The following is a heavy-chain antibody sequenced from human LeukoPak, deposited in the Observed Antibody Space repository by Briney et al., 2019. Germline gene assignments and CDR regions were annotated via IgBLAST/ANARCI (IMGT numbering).Heavy chain of an antibody. CDR2: IYYSGST. V-gene: IGHV4-31*03. D-gene: IGHD3-22*01. J-gene: IGHJ4*02. Sequence: PSETLSLTCTVSGGSISSGGYYWSWIRQHPGKGLEWIGYIYYSGSTYYNPSLKSRVTISVDTSKNQFSLKLSSVTAADTAVYYCSLSDYYDSSGYYSHLQFGFPLGCDYWGQGTLVTVSS. CDR1: GGSISSGGYY. CDR3: SLSDYYDSSGYYSHLQFGFPLGCDY.